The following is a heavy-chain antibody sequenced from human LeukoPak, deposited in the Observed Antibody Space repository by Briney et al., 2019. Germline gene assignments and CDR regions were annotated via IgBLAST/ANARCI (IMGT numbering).Heavy chain of an antibody. D-gene: IGHD6-13*01. J-gene: IGHJ6*03. Sequence: SETLSLTCTVTGGSISSGGYYWSWIRQHPGKGLEWIGYIYYSGSTYYNPSLKSRVTISVDTSKNQFSLKLSSVTAADTAVYYCARTYSSSWSPFRYMDVWGKGTTVTVSS. V-gene: IGHV4-31*03. CDR1: GGSISSGGYY. CDR2: IYYSGST. CDR3: ARTYSSSWSPFRYMDV.